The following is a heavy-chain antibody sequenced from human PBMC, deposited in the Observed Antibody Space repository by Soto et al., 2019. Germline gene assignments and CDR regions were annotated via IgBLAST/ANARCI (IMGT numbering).Heavy chain of an antibody. CDR3: AKDRTAVASRRRSCQYYCMDV. CDR2: ISYDGHNE. V-gene: IGHV3-30*18. J-gene: IGHJ6*02. D-gene: IGHD6-6*01. CDR1: GFTFISYS. Sequence: PGGSLRLSCSASGFTFISYSMHWVRQAPGKGLEWVAVISYDGHNEYYVDSVKGRFTISRDNSKNTVSLQMNSLRAEDTAVYFCAKDRTAVASRRRSCQYYCMDVWGQEGTVTVPS.